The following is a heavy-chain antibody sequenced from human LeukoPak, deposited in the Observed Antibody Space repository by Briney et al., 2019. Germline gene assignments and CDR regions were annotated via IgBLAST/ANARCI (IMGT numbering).Heavy chain of an antibody. Sequence: PGGSLRLSCAASGFTFSSYAMHWVRQAPGKGLEWVAVISYDGSNKYYADSVKGRFTISRDNSKNTLYLQMNSLRAEDTAVYYCARDSQVVVPAVYYYYYYGMDVWGKGTTVTVSS. V-gene: IGHV3-30*04. CDR2: ISYDGSNK. CDR3: ARDSQVVVPAVYYYYYYGMDV. J-gene: IGHJ6*04. D-gene: IGHD2-2*01. CDR1: GFTFSSYA.